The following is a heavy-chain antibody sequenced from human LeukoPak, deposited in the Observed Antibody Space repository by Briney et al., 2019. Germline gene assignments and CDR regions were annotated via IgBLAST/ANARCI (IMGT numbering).Heavy chain of an antibody. D-gene: IGHD3-22*01. J-gene: IGHJ4*02. CDR3: ARSGRGGSGYYLRYFDY. Sequence: SETLSLTCSVSRYSIRSDYYWGWIRQPPGKGLEWIASIYHSGYTYYNASLKSRVTLSVDTSKNQFSLNLRSVTAADTAVYYCARSGRGGSGYYLRYFDYWGQGSLVTVSS. V-gene: IGHV4-38-2*02. CDR2: IYHSGYT. CDR1: RYSIRSDYY.